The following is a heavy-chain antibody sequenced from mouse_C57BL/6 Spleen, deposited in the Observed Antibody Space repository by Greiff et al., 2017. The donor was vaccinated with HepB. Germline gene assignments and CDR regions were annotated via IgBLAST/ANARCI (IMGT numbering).Heavy chain of an antibody. D-gene: IGHD4-1*02. J-gene: IGHJ4*01. CDR3: ARGQLGYAMDY. CDR2: ISYDGSN. Sequence: EVKLMESGPGLVKPSQSLSLTCSVPGYSITSGYYWNWIRQFPGNKLEWMGYISYDGSNNYNPSLKNRISITRDTSKNQFFLKLNSVTTEDTATYYCARGQLGYAMDYWGQGTSVTVSS. V-gene: IGHV3-6*01. CDR1: GYSITSGYY.